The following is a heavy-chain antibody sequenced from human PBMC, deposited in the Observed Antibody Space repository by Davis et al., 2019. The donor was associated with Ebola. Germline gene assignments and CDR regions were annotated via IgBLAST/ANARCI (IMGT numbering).Heavy chain of an antibody. Sequence: PGGSLRLSCAASGFTFSSYSMNWVRQAPGKGLEWVGRIKSKTDGGTTDYAAPVKGRFTISRDDSKNTLYLQMNSLKTEDTAVYYCTTDLITMVRGVHAFDIWGQGTMVTVSS. CDR3: TTDLITMVRGVHAFDI. V-gene: IGHV3-15*07. CDR2: IKSKTDGGTT. D-gene: IGHD3-10*01. CDR1: GFTFSSYS. J-gene: IGHJ3*02.